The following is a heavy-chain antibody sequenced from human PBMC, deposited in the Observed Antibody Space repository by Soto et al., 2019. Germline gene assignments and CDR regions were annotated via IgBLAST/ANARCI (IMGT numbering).Heavy chain of an antibody. CDR2: ISYDGSNK. CDR1: GFTFSSYG. V-gene: IGHV3-30*18. Sequence: PGGSLRLSCAASGFTFSSYGMHWVRQAPGKGLEWVAVISYDGSNKYYADSVKGRFTISRDNSKNTLYLQMNSLRAEDTAVYYCAKLLISSVYYFDYGGQGTLVTVS. CDR3: AKLLISSVYYFDY. D-gene: IGHD3-22*01. J-gene: IGHJ4*02.